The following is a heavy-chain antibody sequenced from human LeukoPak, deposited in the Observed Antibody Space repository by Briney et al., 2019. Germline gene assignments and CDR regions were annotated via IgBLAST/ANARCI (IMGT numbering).Heavy chain of an antibody. J-gene: IGHJ4*02. Sequence: PGGSLRLSCAASGFTFSSYDMHWVRQATGRGLEWVSAIGTAGDTYYPGSVKGRFTISRENAKNSLHLPMNSLRAGDTAVYYCARGSIAAAGTPLDYWGQGTLVTVSS. CDR3: ARGSIAAAGTPLDY. V-gene: IGHV3-13*01. D-gene: IGHD6-13*01. CDR2: IGTAGDT. CDR1: GFTFSSYD.